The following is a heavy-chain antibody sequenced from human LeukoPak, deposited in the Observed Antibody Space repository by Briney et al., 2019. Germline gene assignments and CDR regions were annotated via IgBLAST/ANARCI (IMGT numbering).Heavy chain of an antibody. CDR2: IDYDSSHI. D-gene: IGHD3-9*01. V-gene: IGHV3-21*01. J-gene: IGHJ4*02. CDR3: ARDPLRYLRVGHYDY. CDR1: GFTFSNSA. Sequence: GGSLRLSCAASGFTFSNSAMTWVRQVPGKGLEWVSSIDYDSSHIYYSASVRGRFTISRDNARNSVYLQMNSLRVEDTAVYYCARDPLRYLRVGHYDYWGQGTLVAVSS.